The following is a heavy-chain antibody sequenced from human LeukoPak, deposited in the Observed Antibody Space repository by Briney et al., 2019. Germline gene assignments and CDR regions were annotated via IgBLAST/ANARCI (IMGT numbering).Heavy chain of an antibody. J-gene: IGHJ5*02. Sequence: GASVKVSCKASGYTFTGYYMHWVRQAPGQGLEWMGWINPNSGGTNYAQKFQGRVTMTRDTSISTAYMELSRLRSDDTAVYYCARVRGYYGSGEVNCFDPWGQGTLVTVSS. D-gene: IGHD3-10*01. V-gene: IGHV1-2*02. CDR3: ARVRGYYGSGEVNCFDP. CDR1: GYTFTGYY. CDR2: INPNSGGT.